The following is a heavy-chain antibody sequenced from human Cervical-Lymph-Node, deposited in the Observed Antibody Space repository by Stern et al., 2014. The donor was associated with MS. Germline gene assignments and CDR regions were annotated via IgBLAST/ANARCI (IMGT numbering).Heavy chain of an antibody. CDR1: GYTFTSYA. D-gene: IGHD6-19*01. CDR3: TPGIAVAGMTQFDY. Sequence: VQLVQSGSELKKPGASVKVSCKASGYTFTSYAMNWVRQAPGQGLEWMGWINTNTGTPTYAQGFTGRFVFSLDTSVSTAYLQISSLKAEDTAVYYCTPGIAVAGMTQFDYWGQGTLVTVSS. V-gene: IGHV7-4-1*02. CDR2: INTNTGTP. J-gene: IGHJ4*02.